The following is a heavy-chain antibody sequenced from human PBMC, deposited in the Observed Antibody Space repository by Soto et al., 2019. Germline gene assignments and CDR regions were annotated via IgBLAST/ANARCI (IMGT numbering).Heavy chain of an antibody. CDR2: IYYSGST. J-gene: IGHJ4*02. Sequence: SETLSLTCTVSGGSISSYYWSWIRQPPGKGLEWIGYIYYSGSTNYNPSLKSRVTISVDTSKNQFALKLSSVTAADTAVYYCARRYGSSFDYWGQGTLVTVSS. CDR1: GGSISSYY. D-gene: IGHD4-17*01. CDR3: ARRYGSSFDY. V-gene: IGHV4-59*08.